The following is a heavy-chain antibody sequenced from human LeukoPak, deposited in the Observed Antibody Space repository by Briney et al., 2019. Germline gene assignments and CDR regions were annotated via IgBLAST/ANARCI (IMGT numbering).Heavy chain of an antibody. V-gene: IGHV1-18*01. Sequence: ASVKVSCKASGYTFTSYGISWVRQAPGQGLEWMGWISAYNGNTNYARKLQGRVTMTTDTSTSTAYMELRSLRSDDTAVYYCARVHLEAVAGTEDYWGQGTLVTVSS. CDR3: ARVHLEAVAGTEDY. CDR1: GYTFTSYG. J-gene: IGHJ4*02. D-gene: IGHD6-19*01. CDR2: ISAYNGNT.